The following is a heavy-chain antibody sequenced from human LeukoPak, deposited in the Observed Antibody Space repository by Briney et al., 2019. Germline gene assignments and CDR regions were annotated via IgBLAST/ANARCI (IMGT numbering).Heavy chain of an antibody. CDR2: IYSGGNT. V-gene: IGHV3-53*01. CDR1: GLTVSSNC. CDR3: ARRAGDYSHPYDY. Sequence: PGGSLRLSCAASGLTVSSNCMSWLRQAPGKGLEGVSFIYSGGNTYYPDSVTGRFTISRDNSKNTDHLPLNSLRAEDTAMYYCARRAGDYSHPYDYWGQGTLVTVSS. D-gene: IGHD3-22*01. J-gene: IGHJ4*02.